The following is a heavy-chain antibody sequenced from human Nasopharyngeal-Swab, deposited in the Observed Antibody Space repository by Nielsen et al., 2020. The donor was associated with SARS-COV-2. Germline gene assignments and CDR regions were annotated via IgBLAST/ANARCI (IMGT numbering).Heavy chain of an antibody. J-gene: IGHJ5*02. D-gene: IGHD3-10*01. CDR3: ARGGSSLGANLEDP. CDR2: MSHNSGNT. Sequence: ASVKVSCKASGYTFINHDINWVRQSTGQGLEWMGWMSHNSGNTGYAQKFQGRVTMTRNTSTSTAYLELSSLRSEDTAVYYCARGGSSLGANLEDPWGQGTLVIVSS. CDR1: GYTFINHD. V-gene: IGHV1-8*01.